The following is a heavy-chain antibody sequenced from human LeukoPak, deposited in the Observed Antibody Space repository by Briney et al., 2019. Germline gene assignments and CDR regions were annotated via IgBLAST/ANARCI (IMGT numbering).Heavy chain of an antibody. D-gene: IGHD3-10*01. J-gene: IGHJ1*01. V-gene: IGHV1-2*02. Sequence: ASVKVSCKASGYTFTGYYLHWVRQAPGQGLEWMGWINPNSGGPNYAQKFQGRVTMTSDTSISTVYMELSSLRSDDTAVYYCARDYRGSGFYSNVGYFPHWGQGTLVTVSS. CDR3: ARDYRGSGFYSNVGYFPH. CDR1: GYTFTGYY. CDR2: INPNSGGP.